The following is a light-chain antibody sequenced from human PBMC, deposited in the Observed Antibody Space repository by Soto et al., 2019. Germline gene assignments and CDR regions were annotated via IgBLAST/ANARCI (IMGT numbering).Light chain of an antibody. J-gene: IGKJ1*01. CDR2: KAS. CDR1: QNIYTW. CDR3: QHYNSYSEA. V-gene: IGKV1-5*03. Sequence: DYQVTQSPSTLSASFAYRFTITCLASQNIYTWLAWYQQKPGIAPKLLIHKASTLESGVPSRFSGSGSGTEFTLTISSLQPDDFATYYCQHYNSYSEAFGQGTKVDIK.